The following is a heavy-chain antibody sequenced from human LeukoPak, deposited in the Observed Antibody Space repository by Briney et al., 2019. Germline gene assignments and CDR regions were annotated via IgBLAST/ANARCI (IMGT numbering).Heavy chain of an antibody. CDR3: AGISVAGGDWFDP. D-gene: IGHD6-19*01. J-gene: IGHJ5*02. V-gene: IGHV4-4*07. CDR1: GGSISSYY. Sequence: SETLSLTCTVSGGSISSYYWSWIRQPAGKGLEWIGRIYNSGSTNYNPSLKSRVTMSIDTSKNQFSLKLSSVIAADTAVYYCAGISVAGGDWFDPWGQGTLVTVSS. CDR2: IYNSGST.